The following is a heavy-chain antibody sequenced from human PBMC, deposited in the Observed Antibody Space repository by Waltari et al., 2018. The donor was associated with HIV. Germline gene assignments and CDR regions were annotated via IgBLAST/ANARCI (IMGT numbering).Heavy chain of an antibody. CDR2: MSYSGNT. Sequence: QLQLQESGPGLVKSSETLSLTCTVSGGSMTSSSYYWGWIRKPPGKGLEWIGSMSYSGNTYNNASLRSRLTISVDTSKNQFSLKLTSVTAADTAMYYCARSFSGYSNYFDPWGQGTLVTVSS. CDR1: GGSMTSSSYY. CDR3: ARSFSGYSNYFDP. D-gene: IGHD4-4*01. V-gene: IGHV4-39*01. J-gene: IGHJ5*02.